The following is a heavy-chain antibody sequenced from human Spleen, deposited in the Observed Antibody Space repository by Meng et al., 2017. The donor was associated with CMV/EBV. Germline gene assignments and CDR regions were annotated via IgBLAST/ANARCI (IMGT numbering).Heavy chain of an antibody. CDR2: IITIFGTA. J-gene: IGHJ6*02. V-gene: IGHV1-69*05. CDR3: ARSVNLYYYYGMDV. Sequence: SVKVSCKASGGTFSNLPITWVRQAPGQGLEWMGGIITIFGTATYAQKFQGRVTITTDESTSTAYMELSSLRSEDTAVYYCARSVNLYYYYGMDVWGQGTTVTVSS. CDR1: GGTFSNLP.